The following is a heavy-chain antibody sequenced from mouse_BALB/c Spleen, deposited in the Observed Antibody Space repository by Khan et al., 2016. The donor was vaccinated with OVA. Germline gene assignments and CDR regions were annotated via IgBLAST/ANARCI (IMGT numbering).Heavy chain of an antibody. CDR3: ARKDYYDYDPFPY. J-gene: IGHJ3*01. V-gene: IGHV3-2*02. Sequence: VQLQQSGPGLVKPSQSLSLTCTVTGYSITSEYAWNWIRQFPGNKLEWMGYINYSGNTRFNPSLKSRTSITRDTSKNQFFLQLNSVTTEDTATSYCARKDYYDYDPFPYWGQGTLVTVSA. D-gene: IGHD2-4*01. CDR2: INYSGNT. CDR1: GYSITSEYA.